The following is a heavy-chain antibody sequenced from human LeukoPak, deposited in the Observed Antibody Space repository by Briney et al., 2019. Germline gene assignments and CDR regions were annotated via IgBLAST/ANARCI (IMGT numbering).Heavy chain of an antibody. D-gene: IGHD4-11*01. CDR2: IYYSGST. CDR3: ARDAGYSNLRLALDY. CDR1: GGSISSSSYY. J-gene: IGHJ4*02. V-gene: IGHV4-39*07. Sequence: SETLSLTCTVSGGSISSSSYYWGWIRQPPGKGLEWIGSIYYSGSTYYNPSLKSRVTISVDKSKNQFSLKLSSVTAADTAVYYCARDAGYSNLRLALDYWGQGTLVTVSS.